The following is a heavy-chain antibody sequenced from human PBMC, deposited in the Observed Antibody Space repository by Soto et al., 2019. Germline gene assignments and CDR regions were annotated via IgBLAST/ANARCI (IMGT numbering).Heavy chain of an antibody. J-gene: IGHJ6*02. D-gene: IGHD5-12*01. CDR3: ARDILPRWVSGYSGYDFYYYYGMDV. CDR2: ISYDGSNK. Sequence: GGSLRLSCAASGFTFSSYAMHWVRQAPGKGLEWVAVISYDGSNKYYADSVKGRFTISRDNSKNTLYLQMNSLRAEDTAVYYCARDILPRWVSGYSGYDFYYYYGMDVWGQGTTVTVSS. V-gene: IGHV3-30-3*01. CDR1: GFTFSSYA.